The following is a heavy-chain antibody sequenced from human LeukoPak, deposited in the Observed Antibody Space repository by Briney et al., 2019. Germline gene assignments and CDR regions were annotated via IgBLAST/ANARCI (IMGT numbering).Heavy chain of an antibody. Sequence: GGSLRLSCAASGFTFSSYAMSWVRQAPGKGREWVSAISGSGGSTYYADSVKGRFTISTDNSKNTLYLQMSSLRAEDTAVYYCAKGPRITMIVVVRDWGQGTLVTVSS. CDR2: ISGSGGST. CDR1: GFTFSSYA. D-gene: IGHD3-22*01. CDR3: AKGPRITMIVVVRD. J-gene: IGHJ4*02. V-gene: IGHV3-23*01.